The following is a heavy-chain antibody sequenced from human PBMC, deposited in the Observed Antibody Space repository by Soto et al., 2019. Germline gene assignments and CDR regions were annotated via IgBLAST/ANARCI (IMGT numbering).Heavy chain of an antibody. Sequence: EVQLVESGGGLVKPGGSLRLSCAASAFTFSDNSMNWVRQAPGKGLEWVSSIGDTGTFIYYADSVKGRFTISRDNAKNSLFLQMDSLRAEDTAIYYCARDQRYLRQGYSDYWGQGTLVTVSS. J-gene: IGHJ4*02. CDR2: IGDTGTFI. CDR1: AFTFSDNS. V-gene: IGHV3-21*01. CDR3: ARDQRYLRQGYSDY. D-gene: IGHD4-4*01.